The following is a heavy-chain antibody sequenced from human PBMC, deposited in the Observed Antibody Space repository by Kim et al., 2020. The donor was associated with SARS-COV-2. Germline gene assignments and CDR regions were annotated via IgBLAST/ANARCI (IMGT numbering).Heavy chain of an antibody. CDR3: ARLFFGGSINDAFDI. J-gene: IGHJ3*02. D-gene: IGHD3-3*01. CDR1: GYSFTSYW. V-gene: IGHV5-51*01. Sequence: GESLKISCKGSGYSFTSYWIGWVRQMPGKGLEWMGIIYPGDSDTRYSPSFQGQVTISADKSISTAYLQWSSLKASDTAMYYCARLFFGGSINDAFDIWGQGTMVTVSS. CDR2: IYPGDSDT.